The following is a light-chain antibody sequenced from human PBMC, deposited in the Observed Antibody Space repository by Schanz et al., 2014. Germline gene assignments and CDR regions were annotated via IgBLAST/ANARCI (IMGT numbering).Light chain of an antibody. J-gene: IGKJ1*01. V-gene: IGKV1-39*01. CDR1: QSISSY. CDR3: QQYNSYWG. Sequence: DIQMTQSPSSLSASVGDRVTITCRASQSISSYLNWYQQKPGKAPKLLIYATSSLQSGVPSRFSGSGSGTDFTLTISSLQPDDFATYYCQQYNSYWGFGQGTKVEIK. CDR2: ATS.